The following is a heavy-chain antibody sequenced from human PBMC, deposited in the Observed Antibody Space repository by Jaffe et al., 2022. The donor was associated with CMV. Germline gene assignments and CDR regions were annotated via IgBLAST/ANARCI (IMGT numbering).Heavy chain of an antibody. J-gene: IGHJ4*02. D-gene: IGHD4-17*01. CDR3: ARQRRGDYAAYYFDY. Sequence: QKQLQESGPGLVKPSETLSLTCTVSGGSISSSPYYWGWIRQPPGKGLEWIGSLYYSGSTYYNPSLKSRVTISVDTSKNQFSLKLSSVSATDTAVYYCARQRRGDYAAYYFDYWGQGTLVTVSS. V-gene: IGHV4-39*01. CDR2: LYYSGST. CDR1: GGSISSSPYY.